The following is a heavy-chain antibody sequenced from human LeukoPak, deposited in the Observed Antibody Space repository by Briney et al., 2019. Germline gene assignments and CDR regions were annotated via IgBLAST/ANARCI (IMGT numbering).Heavy chain of an antibody. D-gene: IGHD6-13*01. J-gene: IGHJ4*02. CDR3: AKSSTRAYFDY. CDR1: GGSISSYY. V-gene: IGHV4-59*12. CDR2: IYYSGST. Sequence: SETLSLTCTVSGGSISSYYWSWIRQPPGKGPEWIGYIYYSGSTNYNPSLKSRVTISVDTSKNQFSLKLSSVTAADTAVYYCAKSSTRAYFDYWGQGTLVTVSS.